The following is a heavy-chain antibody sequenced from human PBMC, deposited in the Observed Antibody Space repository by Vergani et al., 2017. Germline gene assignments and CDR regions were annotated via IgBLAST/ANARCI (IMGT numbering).Heavy chain of an antibody. V-gene: IGHV3-21*01. D-gene: IGHD6-13*01. CDR2: ISSSSSYI. Sequence: EVQLVESGGGLVKPGGSLRLSCAASGFTFSSYSMNWVRQAPGKGLEWVSSISSSSSYIYYADSVKGRFTISRDNAKNSLYLQMNSLRAEDTAVYYCARDGIAAAGTGYYGMDVWGQGTTVTVS. CDR1: GFTFSSYS. CDR3: ARDGIAAAGTGYYGMDV. J-gene: IGHJ6*02.